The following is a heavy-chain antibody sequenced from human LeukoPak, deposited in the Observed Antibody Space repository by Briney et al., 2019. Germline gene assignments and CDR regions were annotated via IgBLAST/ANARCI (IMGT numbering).Heavy chain of an antibody. Sequence: PSETLSLTCTVSGGSISSYYWSWIRQPPGKGLEWIGYIYYSGSTNYNPSLKSRVTISVDTSKNQFSLKLSSVTAADTAVYYCARQWSGYYFDYWGQGTLVTVSS. CDR2: IYYSGST. CDR1: GGSISSYY. J-gene: IGHJ4*02. V-gene: IGHV4-59*08. CDR3: ARQWSGYYFDY. D-gene: IGHD3-3*01.